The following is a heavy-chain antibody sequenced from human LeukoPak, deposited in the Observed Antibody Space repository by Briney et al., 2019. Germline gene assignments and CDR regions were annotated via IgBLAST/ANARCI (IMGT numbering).Heavy chain of an antibody. Sequence: SETLSLTCAVYGGSFSGYYWSWIRQPPGKGLEWIGEINHSGSTNYNPSLKSRVTISVDTSKNQFSLKLSSVTAADTAVYYCARGFGDSSSWYNAFDIWGQGTMVTVSS. CDR1: GGSFSGYY. CDR2: INHSGST. CDR3: ARGFGDSSSWYNAFDI. V-gene: IGHV4-34*01. J-gene: IGHJ3*02. D-gene: IGHD6-13*01.